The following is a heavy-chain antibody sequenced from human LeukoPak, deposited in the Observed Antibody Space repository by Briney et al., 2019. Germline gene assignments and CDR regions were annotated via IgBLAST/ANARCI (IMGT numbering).Heavy chain of an antibody. D-gene: IGHD5-12*01. Sequence: ASVKVSCKASGYTFTSYGISWVRQAPGQGLEWMGWINPNSGGTNYAQKFQGRVTMTRDTSISTAYMELSRLRSDDTAVYYCARGGGYSGYDCDYWGQGTLVTVSS. CDR1: GYTFTSYG. CDR2: INPNSGGT. J-gene: IGHJ4*02. V-gene: IGHV1-2*02. CDR3: ARGGGYSGYDCDY.